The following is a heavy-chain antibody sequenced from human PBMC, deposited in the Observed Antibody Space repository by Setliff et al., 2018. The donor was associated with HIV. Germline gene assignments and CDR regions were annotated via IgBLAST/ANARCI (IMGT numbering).Heavy chain of an antibody. CDR2: FDSTGGT. D-gene: IGHD5-12*01. J-gene: IGHJ2*01. CDR3: ARDPFGVRDGYNYDWYFDL. Sequence: PSETLSLTCTVSGDSVRSRPYYWNWIRQPAGKGLEWIGRFDSTGGTDYNPSLKSRLTISLDTSRNQFSLKLASVTAADTAVYYCARDPFGVRDGYNYDWYFDLWGRGTLVTVSS. CDR1: GDSVRSRPYY. V-gene: IGHV4-61*02.